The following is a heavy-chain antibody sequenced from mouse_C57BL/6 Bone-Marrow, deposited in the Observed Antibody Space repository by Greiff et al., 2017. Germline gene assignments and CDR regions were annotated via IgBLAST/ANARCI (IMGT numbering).Heavy chain of an antibody. D-gene: IGHD2-1*01. J-gene: IGHJ4*01. CDR1: GYAFSSSW. V-gene: IGHV1-82*01. Sequence: VQLQQSGPELVKPGASVKISCKASGYAFSSSWMNWVKQRPGKGLEWIGRIYPGDGDTNYNGKFKGKATLTADKSSSTAYMQLSSLTSEDSAVYFCARYGNNYAMDYWGQGTSVTVSS. CDR2: IYPGDGDT. CDR3: ARYGNNYAMDY.